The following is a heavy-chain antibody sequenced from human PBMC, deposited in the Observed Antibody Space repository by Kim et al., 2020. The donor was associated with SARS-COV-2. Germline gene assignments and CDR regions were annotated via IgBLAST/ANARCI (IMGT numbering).Heavy chain of an antibody. J-gene: IGHJ4*02. V-gene: IGHV3-23*01. D-gene: IGHD6-13*01. Sequence: DSVKGRFTISRDNSKNTLYLQMNSLRAEDTAVYYCAKDLLTPGIASYFDYWGQGTLVTVSS. CDR3: AKDLLTPGIASYFDY.